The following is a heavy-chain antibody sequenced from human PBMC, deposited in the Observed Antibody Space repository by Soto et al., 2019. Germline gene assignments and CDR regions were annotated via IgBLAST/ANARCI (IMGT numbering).Heavy chain of an antibody. Sequence: PXGSLRLSCAASGFTFSSYRMNWVCQAPGKGLGWVSSISSSSSYIYYADSVKGRFTISRDNAKNSLYLQMNSLRAEDTAVYYCARDGVPAAIRLGYYYYGMDFWGQGTTVTVSS. CDR2: ISSSSSYI. V-gene: IGHV3-21*01. J-gene: IGHJ6*02. CDR1: GFTFSSYR. CDR3: ARDGVPAAIRLGYYYYGMDF. D-gene: IGHD2-2*02.